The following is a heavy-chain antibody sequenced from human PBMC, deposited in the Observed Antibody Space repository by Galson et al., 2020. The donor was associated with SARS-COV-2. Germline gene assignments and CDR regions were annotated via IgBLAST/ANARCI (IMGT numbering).Heavy chain of an antibody. Sequence: GGSLRLSCAASGFTIGDYWMSWVRQAPGKGLEWVANIKQDGSEKFYVDSVKGRFTISRDNAKNSLFLQMNSLRAGDTAVYYCAREVAGTYYRGYFDSWGQGSLVTVSS. CDR2: IKQDGSEK. V-gene: IGHV3-7*01. D-gene: IGHD1-26*01. CDR1: GFTIGDYW. J-gene: IGHJ4*02. CDR3: AREVAGTYYRGYFDS.